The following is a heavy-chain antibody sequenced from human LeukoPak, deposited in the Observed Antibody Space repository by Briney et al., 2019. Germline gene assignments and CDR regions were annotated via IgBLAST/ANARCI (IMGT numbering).Heavy chain of an antibody. J-gene: IGHJ4*02. D-gene: IGHD3-16*02. Sequence: SETLSLTCAVYGGSFSGYYWSWIRQPPGKGLEWIGEINHSGGTNYNPSLKSRVTISVDTSKNQFSLKLSSVTAADTAVYYCARGAVPQYYDYVWGSYRYPTIFDYWGQGTLVTVSS. CDR3: ARGAVPQYYDYVWGSYRYPTIFDY. CDR1: GGSFSGYY. V-gene: IGHV4-34*01. CDR2: INHSGGT.